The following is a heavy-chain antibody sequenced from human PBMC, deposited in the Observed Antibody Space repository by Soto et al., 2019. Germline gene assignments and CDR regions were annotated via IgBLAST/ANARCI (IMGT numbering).Heavy chain of an antibody. Sequence: PSETLSLTCAVYGGSFSAYYWSWIRQPPGKGLEWIGEINHSGGTSYNPSLKSRVTISVDTSKSQFSLKLTSVTAADRAVYYCARGSVDTVDSSGLYEYWGQGTPVTVFS. CDR3: ARGSVDTVDSSGLYEY. V-gene: IGHV4-34*01. CDR1: GGSFSAYY. J-gene: IGHJ4*02. D-gene: IGHD3-22*01. CDR2: INHSGGT.